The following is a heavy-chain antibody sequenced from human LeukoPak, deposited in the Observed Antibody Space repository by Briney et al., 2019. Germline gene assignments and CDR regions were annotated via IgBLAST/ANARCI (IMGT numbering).Heavy chain of an antibody. Sequence: PSETLSLTCGVSGYSLSRGYYWAWIRQPPAKGLEWIGTIYHTGSTYYNPSLESRVTISVDTSKNEFSLNLNSVTAADTAVYYCARAGWIITSGIDYWGQGALVTVSS. CDR2: IYHTGST. D-gene: IGHD3-10*01. CDR3: ARAGWIITSGIDY. CDR1: GYSLSRGYY. J-gene: IGHJ4*02. V-gene: IGHV4-38-2*01.